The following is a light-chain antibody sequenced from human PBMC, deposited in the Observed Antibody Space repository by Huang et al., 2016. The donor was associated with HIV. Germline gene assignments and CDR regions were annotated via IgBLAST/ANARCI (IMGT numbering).Light chain of an antibody. CDR1: QSISRL. CDR3: QQSYSDPRT. V-gene: IGKV1-39*01. CDR2: TVS. J-gene: IGKJ1*01. Sequence: DIQMTQSTSSLSASVGERVTITCRASQSISRLLNWYQQKPGKAPKLLIYTVSRLQSGFPSRFSGSGSGTDFTLTISSLQPEDFATYYCQQSYSDPRTFGQGTKVEIK.